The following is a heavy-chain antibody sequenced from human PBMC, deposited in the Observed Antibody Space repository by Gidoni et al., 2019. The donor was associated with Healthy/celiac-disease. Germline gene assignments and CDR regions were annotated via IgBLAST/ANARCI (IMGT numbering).Heavy chain of an antibody. Sequence: QVQLQQWGAGLLKPSETLSLTCAVYGGSFSGYYWSWIRQPPGKGLEWIGEINHSGSTNYNPSLKSRVTISVDTSKNQFSLKLSSVTAADTAVYYCARLPRYYYYGMDVWGQGTTVTVSS. V-gene: IGHV4-34*01. CDR3: ARLPRYYYYGMDV. CDR2: INHSGST. CDR1: GGSFSGYY. J-gene: IGHJ6*02.